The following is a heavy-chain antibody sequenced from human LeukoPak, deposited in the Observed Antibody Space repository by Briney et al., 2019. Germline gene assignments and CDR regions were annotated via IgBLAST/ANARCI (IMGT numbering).Heavy chain of an antibody. CDR1: GFTFSNYV. CDR3: AKNIGENISDRPST. V-gene: IGHV3-23*01. Sequence: PGGSLRLSCAASGFTFSNYVMNWVRQAPGKGLEWISVISGNGGTTYYADSVKGRFTISRDNSKNTLFLQMKSLRAEDTALYYCAKNIGENISDRPSTWGQGTLVTVSS. J-gene: IGHJ5*02. D-gene: IGHD5-12*01. CDR2: ISGNGGTT.